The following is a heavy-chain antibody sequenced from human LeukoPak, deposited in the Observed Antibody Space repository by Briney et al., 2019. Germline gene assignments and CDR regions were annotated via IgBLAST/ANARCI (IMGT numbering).Heavy chain of an antibody. CDR1: GGSISSSSYY. D-gene: IGHD3-10*01. J-gene: IGHJ4*02. V-gene: IGHV4-39*07. CDR2: IYYSGST. CDR3: ARDFNAWFGELDY. Sequence: SETLSLTCTVSGGSISSSSYYWGWIRQPPGKGLEWIGSIYYSGSTYYNPSLKSRVTISVDTSKNQFSLKLSSVTAADTAVYYCARDFNAWFGELDYWGQGTLVTVSS.